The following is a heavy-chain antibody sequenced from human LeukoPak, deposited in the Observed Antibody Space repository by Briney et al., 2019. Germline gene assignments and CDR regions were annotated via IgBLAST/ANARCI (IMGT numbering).Heavy chain of an antibody. CDR3: ARESYSGSYLIHDY. CDR2: INAGNGNT. CDR1: GYTFTSYA. D-gene: IGHD1-26*01. Sequence: ASVKVSCTASGYTFTSYAMHWVRQAPGQRLEWMGWINAGNGNTKYSQKFQGRVTITRDTSASTAYMELSSLRSEDTAVYNCARESYSGSYLIHDYWGQGTLVTVSS. J-gene: IGHJ4*02. V-gene: IGHV1-3*01.